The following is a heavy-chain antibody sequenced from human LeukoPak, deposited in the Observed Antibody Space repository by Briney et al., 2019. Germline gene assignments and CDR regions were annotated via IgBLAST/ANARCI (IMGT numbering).Heavy chain of an antibody. Sequence: SETLSLTCTVAGGSITSYYWSWVRQPPGKGLEWIGYIYYIGSTNYNPSLKSRVPISVDTSNNQFSLKLKSVTAADPAGYYCAKVYGYSRGNAFDIWGQGTMVNVSS. CDR3: AKVYGYSRGNAFDI. J-gene: IGHJ3*02. CDR2: IYYIGST. V-gene: IGHV4-59*01. CDR1: GGSITSYY. D-gene: IGHD3-22*01.